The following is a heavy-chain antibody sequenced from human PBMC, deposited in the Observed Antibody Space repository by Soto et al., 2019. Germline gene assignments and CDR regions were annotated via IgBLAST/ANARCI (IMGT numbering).Heavy chain of an antibody. CDR2: IIPIFGTA. Sequence: EASVKVSCKASGGTFSSYAISWVRQAPGEGLEWMGGIIPIFGTANYAQKFQGRVTITADESTSTAYMELSSLRSEDTAVYYCARDSRPYCGGDCYYYYYYGMDVWGQGTTVTVSS. CDR3: ARDSRPYCGGDCYYYYYYGMDV. J-gene: IGHJ6*02. D-gene: IGHD2-21*02. V-gene: IGHV1-69*13. CDR1: GGTFSSYA.